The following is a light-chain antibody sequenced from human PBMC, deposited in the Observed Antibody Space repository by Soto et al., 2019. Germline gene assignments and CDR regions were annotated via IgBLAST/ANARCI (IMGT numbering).Light chain of an antibody. J-gene: IGLJ3*02. CDR2: DVS. CDR1: SSDVGGYDF. V-gene: IGLV2-14*01. Sequence: QSALTQPASVSGSPGQSITISCTGTSSDVGGYDFVSWYQQRTGKAPKLIIYDVSNRPSGVSNRFSGSKSGNTASLTISGLQAEDEADYYCTSYTRSDIGVFGGGTKLTVL. CDR3: TSYTRSDIGV.